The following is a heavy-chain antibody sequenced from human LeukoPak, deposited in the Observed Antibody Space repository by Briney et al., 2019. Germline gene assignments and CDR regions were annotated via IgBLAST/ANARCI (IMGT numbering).Heavy chain of an antibody. J-gene: IGHJ5*02. CDR1: GYSISSGYF. V-gene: IGHV4-38-2*02. Sequence: SETLSLTCTVSGYSISSGYFWVWIRQPPGKGLEWIGSIYHTGSTSYYPSLESRVTISIDTSKNQFSLKLSSVTAADTAVYYCARGDSGSWSNYFDPWGQGTLVTVSS. D-gene: IGHD6-13*01. CDR2: IYHTGST. CDR3: ARGDSGSWSNYFDP.